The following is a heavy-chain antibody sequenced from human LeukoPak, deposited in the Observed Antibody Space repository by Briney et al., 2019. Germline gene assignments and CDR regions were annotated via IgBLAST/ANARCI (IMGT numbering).Heavy chain of an antibody. CDR1: GGSISSSNW. D-gene: IGHD3-9*01. J-gene: IGHJ4*02. Sequence: SETLSLTCAVSGGSISSSNWWSWVRQPPGKGLEWIGEIYHSGSTNYNPSLKSRVTISVDKSKNQFSLKLSSVTAADTAVYYCASGLAGYTSYYFDYWGQGTLVTVSS. V-gene: IGHV4-4*02. CDR3: ASGLAGYTSYYFDY. CDR2: IYHSGST.